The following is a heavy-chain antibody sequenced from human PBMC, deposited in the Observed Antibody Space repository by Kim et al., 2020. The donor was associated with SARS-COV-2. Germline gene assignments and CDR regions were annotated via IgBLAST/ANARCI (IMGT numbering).Heavy chain of an antibody. J-gene: IGHJ2*01. CDR3: ACVHRACLHYTANWYFDL. Sequence: SETLSLTCTVSGGSISSYYLSWIRQPPGKGLEWIGYIYYSGSTNYNPSLKRRVTISVDTSPNQFSLKLTSVTAADTAVSYCACVHRACLHYTANWYFDL. CDR1: GGSISSYY. D-gene: IGHD2-2*02. CDR2: IYYSGST. V-gene: IGHV4-59*01.